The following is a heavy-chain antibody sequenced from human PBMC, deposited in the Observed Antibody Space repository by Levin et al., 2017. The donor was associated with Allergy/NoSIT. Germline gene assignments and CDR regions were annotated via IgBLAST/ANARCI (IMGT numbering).Heavy chain of an antibody. CDR1: GDSVSSNSAA. J-gene: IGHJ6*02. D-gene: IGHD6-13*01. V-gene: IGHV6-1*01. CDR3: AKGRGIAAAGTFYYYYGMDV. Sequence: SETLSLTCAISGDSVSSNSAAWNWIRQSPSRGLEWLGRTYYRSKWYNDYAVSVKSRITINPDTSKNQFSLQLNSVTPEDTAVYYCAKGRGIAAAGTFYYYYGMDVWGQGTTVTVSS. CDR2: TYYRSKWYN.